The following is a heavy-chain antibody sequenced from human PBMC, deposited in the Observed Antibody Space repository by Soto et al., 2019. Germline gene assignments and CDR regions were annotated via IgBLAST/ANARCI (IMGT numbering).Heavy chain of an antibody. CDR2: INQDGSEK. CDR3: ARDLWSIAD. J-gene: IGHJ4*02. D-gene: IGHD2-15*01. CDR1: GFTFSSYW. Sequence: EVQLVESGGGLVQPGGSLRLSCAASGFTFSSYWMRWVRQAPGKGLEWVANINQDGSEKYYVDSVKGRFTISRDNAKNSLYLQMNSLRVEDTAVYYCARDLWSIADWGQGTLVTVSS. V-gene: IGHV3-7*01.